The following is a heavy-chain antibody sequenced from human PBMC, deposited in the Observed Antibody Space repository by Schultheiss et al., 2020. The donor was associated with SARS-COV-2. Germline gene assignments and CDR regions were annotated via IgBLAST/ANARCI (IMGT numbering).Heavy chain of an antibody. V-gene: IGHV2-70*01. CDR3: ARIPEVYYGMDV. CDR1: GFSLSNARMG. CDR2: IDWDDDK. D-gene: IGHD1-14*01. J-gene: IGHJ6*02. Sequence: SGPTLVKPTETLTLTCTVSGFSLSNARMGVSWIRQSPGKALEWLALIDWDDDKYYSTSLKTRLTISKDTSKNQVVLTMTNMDPVDTATYYCARIPEVYYGMDVWGQGTTVTVSS.